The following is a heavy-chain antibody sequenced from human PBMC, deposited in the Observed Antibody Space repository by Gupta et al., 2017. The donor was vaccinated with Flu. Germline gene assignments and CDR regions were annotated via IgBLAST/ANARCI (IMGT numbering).Heavy chain of an antibody. CDR1: GYTFTRYA. D-gene: IGHD2/OR15-2a*01. CDR2: INTITGNP. CDR3: ARDFSTASFDS. Sequence: QVQLVQSGSQLEKPGASVRISCKASGYTFTRYAINWVRQAPGQGLEWMGWINTITGNPSYVQGFTGRFVFSLDTSVNTAYLQISGLQSEDTAVYYCARDFSTASFDSWGQGTLVTVSS. V-gene: IGHV7-4-1*01. J-gene: IGHJ4*02.